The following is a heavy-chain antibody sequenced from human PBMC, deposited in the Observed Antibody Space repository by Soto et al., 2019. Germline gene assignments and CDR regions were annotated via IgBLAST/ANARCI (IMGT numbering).Heavy chain of an antibody. D-gene: IGHD3-9*01. Sequence: QVQLQESGPGLVKTSVTLSLTCSVSGGPISGYYWSWLRQSPGKGLEWIGYIYYNGRTKYNPSLKTRVTVSIDTSKKQFSLQLTSVTAADTAVYSCARMGSVTYFDILTSYPQHSGYYYMEVWGKGTTVTVSS. V-gene: IGHV4-59*08. CDR2: IYYNGRT. J-gene: IGHJ6*03. CDR1: GGPISGYY. CDR3: ARMGSVTYFDILTSYPQHSGYYYMEV.